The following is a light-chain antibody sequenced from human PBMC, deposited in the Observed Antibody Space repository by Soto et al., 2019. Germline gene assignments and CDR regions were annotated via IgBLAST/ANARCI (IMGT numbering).Light chain of an antibody. CDR1: QSVSNNS. CDR2: GST. Sequence: EVVLTQSPGTLSLSPGERATLSCRASQSVSNNSLAWYQQKPGQSPKLLLFGSTARATSIPDRFSGSGSGTDFTLTISRMEPEDVSVYYCHQYGSSPPYTFGQGTKLEIK. CDR3: HQYGSSPPYT. V-gene: IGKV3-20*01. J-gene: IGKJ2*01.